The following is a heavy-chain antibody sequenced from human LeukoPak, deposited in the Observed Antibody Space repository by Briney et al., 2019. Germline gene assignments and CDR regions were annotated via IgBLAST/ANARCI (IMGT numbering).Heavy chain of an antibody. D-gene: IGHD1-1*01. Sequence: GASVRVSCKASGDSSRTNAIVWLRQAPGQRPEWMGWISAGSGNTKYSQKFQDRVTITRDTAANTVYMEFSSLRPEDTAVYFCARERDDDPFDTWGQGTLVTVSS. V-gene: IGHV1-3*01. CDR1: GDSSRTNA. J-gene: IGHJ3*02. CDR2: ISAGSGNT. CDR3: ARERDDDPFDT.